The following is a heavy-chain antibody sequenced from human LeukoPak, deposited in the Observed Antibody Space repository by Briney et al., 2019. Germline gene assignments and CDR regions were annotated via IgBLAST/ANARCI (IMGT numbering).Heavy chain of an antibody. Sequence: GAPVKVSCKASGYTFTSYFMHWVRQAPGQGLEWMGVVNPSSGSTTYSQKFQGRVTMTTDTSTSTAYMELRSLRSDDTAVYYCARAPQQLASRVDFWGQGTLVTVSS. CDR1: GYTFTSYF. CDR3: ARAPQQLASRVDF. CDR2: VNPSSGST. D-gene: IGHD6-13*01. V-gene: IGHV1-46*01. J-gene: IGHJ4*02.